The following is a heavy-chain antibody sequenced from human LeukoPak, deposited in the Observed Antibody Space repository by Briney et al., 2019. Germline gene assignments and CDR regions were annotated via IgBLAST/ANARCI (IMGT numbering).Heavy chain of an antibody. D-gene: IGHD3-22*01. Sequence: SQTLSLTCTVPGGSISSGDYYWSWIRQPPGKGLEWIGYIYYSGSTYYNPSLKSRVTISVDTSKNQFSLKLSSVTAADTAVYYCARGNYYDSSGYLYYFDYWGQGTLVTVSS. V-gene: IGHV4-30-4*08. J-gene: IGHJ4*02. CDR3: ARGNYYDSSGYLYYFDY. CDR2: IYYSGST. CDR1: GGSISSGDYY.